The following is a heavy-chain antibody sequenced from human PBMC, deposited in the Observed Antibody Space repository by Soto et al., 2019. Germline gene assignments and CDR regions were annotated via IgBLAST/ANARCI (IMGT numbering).Heavy chain of an antibody. CDR1: GCSVGSGAYY. Sequence: QVLLQEPGPGQVRPSETLSLTCIVSGCSVGSGAYYWSWIRQPPGSALEWIGYIQYSGDTHYYSSLKSRVTISVDRSRNRFSLTLTSVTAADTAFYYCARHDYADRTFDLWGQGTKVTVSS. D-gene: IGHD5-12*01. CDR2: IQYSGDT. CDR3: ARHDYADRTFDL. V-gene: IGHV4-61*08. J-gene: IGHJ3*01.